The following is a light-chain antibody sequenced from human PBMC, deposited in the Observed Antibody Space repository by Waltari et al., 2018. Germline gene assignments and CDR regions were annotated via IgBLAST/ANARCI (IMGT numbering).Light chain of an antibody. V-gene: IGKV1-39*01. CDR1: QSISSY. Sequence: SPSSLSASVGDRVTITCRASQSISSYLNWYQQKPGKAPKLLIYAASSLQSGVPSRFSGSGSGTDFTLTISSLQPEDFATYYCQQSYSFGPGTKVDIK. CDR3: QQSYS. CDR2: AAS. J-gene: IGKJ3*01.